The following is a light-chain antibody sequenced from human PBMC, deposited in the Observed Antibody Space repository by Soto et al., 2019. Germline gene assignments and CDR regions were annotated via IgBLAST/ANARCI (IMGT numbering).Light chain of an antibody. CDR2: VAF. CDR1: QSIALS. J-gene: IGKJ5*01. V-gene: IGKV1-39*01. Sequence: DIQMTQSPSSLSASVGGTVTMTCRASQSIALSVNWYQQKPGKAPKLLIYVAFTLESGVPSRFSGSVSGTEFTLTIRSLQPEDFATYYCQQRFRSPITFGQGTRLEIK. CDR3: QQRFRSPIT.